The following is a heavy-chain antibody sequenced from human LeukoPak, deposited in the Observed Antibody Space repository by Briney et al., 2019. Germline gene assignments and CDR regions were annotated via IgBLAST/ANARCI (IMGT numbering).Heavy chain of an antibody. D-gene: IGHD5-24*01. CDR2: ISGSGGST. V-gene: IGHV3-23*01. Sequence: SGGSLRLSCAASGFTVSSNYMSWVRQAPGKGLEWVSTISGSGGSTYYADSVKGRFTISRDNSKNTLYLQMNSLRAEDTAVYYCARDNSVRDEAWWFNPWGQGTLVTVSS. CDR1: GFTVSSNY. CDR3: ARDNSVRDEAWWFNP. J-gene: IGHJ5*02.